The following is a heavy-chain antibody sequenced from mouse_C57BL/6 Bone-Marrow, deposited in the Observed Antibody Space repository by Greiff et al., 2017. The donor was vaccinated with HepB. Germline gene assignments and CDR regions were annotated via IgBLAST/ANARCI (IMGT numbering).Heavy chain of an antibody. D-gene: IGHD2-12*01. Sequence: QVTLKESGPGILQSSQTLSLTCSFSGFSLSTSGMGVSWIRQPSGKGLEWLAHIYWDDDKRYNPSLKSRLTISKDTSRNQVFLKITSVDTADTATYYCARRAPNPTTDWYFDVWGTGTTVTVSS. CDR1: GFSLSTSGMG. CDR2: IYWDDDK. CDR3: ARRAPNPTTDWYFDV. J-gene: IGHJ1*03. V-gene: IGHV8-12*01.